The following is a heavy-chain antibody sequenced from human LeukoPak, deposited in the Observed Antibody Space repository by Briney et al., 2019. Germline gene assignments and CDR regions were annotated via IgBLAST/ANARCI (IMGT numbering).Heavy chain of an antibody. Sequence: GGSLRLSCAASGFGFSSYGMHWVRQSPGKGLEWVAVIWYDGSNKYYADSVKGRFTISRDNSKNTLYLQMNSLRAEDTALYYCAKGPSETAMATAFDYWGQGTLVTVSS. CDR1: GFGFSSYG. V-gene: IGHV3-33*06. D-gene: IGHD5-18*01. CDR2: IWYDGSNK. J-gene: IGHJ4*02. CDR3: AKGPSETAMATAFDY.